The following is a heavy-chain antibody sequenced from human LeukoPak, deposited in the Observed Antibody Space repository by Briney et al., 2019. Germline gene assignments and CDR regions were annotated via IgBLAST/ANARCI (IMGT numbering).Heavy chain of an antibody. CDR2: INHSGST. V-gene: IGHV4-34*01. CDR3: ARIPGDRPDD. J-gene: IGHJ4*02. D-gene: IGHD7-27*01. CDR1: GGSFSGYY. Sequence: SETLSLTSAVYGGSFSGYYWSWIRQPPGKGLEWIGEINHSGSTNYNPSLKSRVTISVDTSKNQFSLKLSSVTAADTAVYYCARIPGDRPDDWGQGTLVTVS.